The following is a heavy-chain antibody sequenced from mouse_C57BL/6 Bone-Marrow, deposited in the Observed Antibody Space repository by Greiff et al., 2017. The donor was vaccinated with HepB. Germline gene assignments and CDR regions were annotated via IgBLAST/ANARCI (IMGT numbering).Heavy chain of an antibody. CDR1: GFTFSLYG. J-gene: IGHJ3*01. V-gene: IGHV5-6-3*01. Sequence: DVKLVESGGGLVQPGGSLKLSCAASGFTFSLYGMSWVRQTPDKRLELVASINSNDGTTYYADTIKGRFTITRDNAKNTLYLQMSSLKSEDTAMYYCARRDLFVYWGQGTRVTVSA. D-gene: IGHD3-3*01. CDR3: ARRDLFVY. CDR2: INSNDGTT.